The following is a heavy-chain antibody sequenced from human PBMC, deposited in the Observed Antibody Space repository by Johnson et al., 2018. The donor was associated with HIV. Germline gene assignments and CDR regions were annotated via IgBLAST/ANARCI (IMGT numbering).Heavy chain of an antibody. CDR3: ARERYSTLINDAFDM. D-gene: IGHD6-13*01. Sequence: VQLVESGGGLVKPGGSLRLSCAASGFTFSDYYMNWIRQAPGKGLAWVSGISSDGRTTYHANSVKGRFTISRDNSKNTLFLHMGSLRAEDLAVYYCARERYSTLINDAFDMWGQGTMVTVSS. J-gene: IGHJ3*02. V-gene: IGHV3-64*01. CDR2: ISSDGRTT. CDR1: GFTFSDYY.